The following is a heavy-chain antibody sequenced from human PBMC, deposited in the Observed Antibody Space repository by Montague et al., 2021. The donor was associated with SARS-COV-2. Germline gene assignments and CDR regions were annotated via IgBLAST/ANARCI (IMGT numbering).Heavy chain of an antibody. D-gene: IGHD3-22*01. CDR1: GFSLSTSGMC. Sequence: PALVKPTQTLTLTCTFSGFSLSTSGMCVSWIRQPPGKALEWLARIDWDDDKYYSTSLKTRHTISKDTSKNQVVLTMTNMDPVDTATYYCARDKYYYDSSGYYPLVYFDYWGQGTPVTGSS. CDR3: ARDKYYYDSSGYYPLVYFDY. CDR2: IDWDDDK. J-gene: IGHJ4*02. V-gene: IGHV2-70*11.